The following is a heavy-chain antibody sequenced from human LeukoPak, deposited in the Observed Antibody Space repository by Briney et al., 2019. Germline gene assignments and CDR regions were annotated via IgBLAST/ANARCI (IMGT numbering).Heavy chain of an antibody. D-gene: IGHD5-12*01. Sequence: GASVKVSCKASGYTFISYDINWVRQATGQGLEWMGWMNPNNGDAGYAQKFQARVTITRDTSISTAYTELSSLRSEDTAVYYCARVPRGYDGYRRSIYYYYMDVWGNGTTVTVSS. J-gene: IGHJ6*03. CDR3: ARVPRGYDGYRRSIYYYYMDV. V-gene: IGHV1-8*03. CDR2: MNPNNGDA. CDR1: GYTFISYD.